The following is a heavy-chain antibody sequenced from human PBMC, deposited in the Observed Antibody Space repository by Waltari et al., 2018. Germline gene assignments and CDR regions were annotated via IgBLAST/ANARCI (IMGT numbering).Heavy chain of an antibody. D-gene: IGHD2-8*01. CDR1: GFPFSSYW. V-gene: IGHV3-74*01. CDR3: TRDPSHCTNGVCYPDY. Sequence: EVQLVESGGGLVQPGGSLRLSCAASGFPFSSYWMHWVGQSPGKGLVWVSLIKPDRSKTRFADSVKGLFTISRDNAKNTVYLQMNSLRADDTAMYYCTRDPSHCTNGVCYPDYWGQGTLVTVSS. CDR2: IKPDRSKT. J-gene: IGHJ4*02.